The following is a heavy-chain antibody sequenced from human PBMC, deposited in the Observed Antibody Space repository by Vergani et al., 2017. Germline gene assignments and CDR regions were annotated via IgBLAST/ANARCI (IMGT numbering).Heavy chain of an antibody. CDR3: ARLYGRDSSGSKYFDY. Sequence: EVQLVQSGAEVKKPGESLKLSCQISGYSFTNYWIGWVRPMPGKGLEWMGILHPADSDTRYSPSCQGQVTISVDKSSSTAYLQRSSLRASDRAMYYCARLYGRDSSGSKYFDYWGQGTLVTVSS. CDR2: LHPADSDT. V-gene: IGHV5-51*01. CDR1: GYSFTNYW. D-gene: IGHD3-22*01. J-gene: IGHJ4*02.